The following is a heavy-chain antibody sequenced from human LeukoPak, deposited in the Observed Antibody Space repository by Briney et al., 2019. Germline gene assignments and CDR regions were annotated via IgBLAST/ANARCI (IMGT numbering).Heavy chain of an antibody. Sequence: SVKVSCKASGGTFSSYAISWVRQAPGQGLEWMGGIIPIFGTANYAQKFQGRVTITTDESTSTAYMELGSLRSEDTAVYYCARDLDYYDSSGYYYYWGQGTLVTVSS. D-gene: IGHD3-22*01. CDR2: IIPIFGTA. CDR3: ARDLDYYDSSGYYYY. CDR1: GGTFSSYA. J-gene: IGHJ4*02. V-gene: IGHV1-69*05.